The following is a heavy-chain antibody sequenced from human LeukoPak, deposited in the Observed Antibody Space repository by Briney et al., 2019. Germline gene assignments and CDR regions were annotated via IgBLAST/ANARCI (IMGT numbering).Heavy chain of an antibody. D-gene: IGHD3-22*01. Sequence: GGSLRLSCAASGFTFDNYGMSWVRQAPGKGLEWVSGINWNGGSTGYADSVKGRFTISRDNAKNSLYLQMNSLRAEDTALYYCARIDTYYYDSSGYYSAFDIWGQGTIVTISS. J-gene: IGHJ3*02. CDR3: ARIDTYYYDSSGYYSAFDI. V-gene: IGHV3-20*04. CDR1: GFTFDNYG. CDR2: INWNGGST.